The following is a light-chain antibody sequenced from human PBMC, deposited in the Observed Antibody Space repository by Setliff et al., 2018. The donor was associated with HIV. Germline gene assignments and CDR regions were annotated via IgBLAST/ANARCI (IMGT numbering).Light chain of an antibody. J-gene: IGLJ1*01. CDR1: SSNIGSNY. CDR3: AAWDDSLSGYV. V-gene: IGLV1-47*01. CDR2: RNN. Sequence: QSVLTQPPSTSGTPGQRVTISCSGSSSNIGSNYVYWYQQLPGTTPKLLIYRNNQRPSGVPDRFSVSKSGTSASLAISGFRSEDEADYYCAAWDDSLSGYVFGTGTKVTVL.